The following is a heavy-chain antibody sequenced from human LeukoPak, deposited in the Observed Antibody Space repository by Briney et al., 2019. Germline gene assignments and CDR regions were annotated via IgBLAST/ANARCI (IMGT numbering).Heavy chain of an antibody. Sequence: PGRSLRLSCAASGFTFSSYGMHRVRQAPGKGLEWVAVICYDGSNKYYADSVKGRFTISSDNSKKTLYLQMNSLRAEDTAVYYCARDTPYYYDRSWGFQHWGQGTLVTVSS. V-gene: IGHV3-33*01. J-gene: IGHJ1*01. CDR1: GFTFSSYG. D-gene: IGHD3-22*01. CDR3: ARDTPYYYDRSWGFQH. CDR2: ICYDGSNK.